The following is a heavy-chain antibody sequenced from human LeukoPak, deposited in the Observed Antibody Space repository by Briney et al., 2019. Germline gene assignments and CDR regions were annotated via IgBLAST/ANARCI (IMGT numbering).Heavy chain of an antibody. CDR1: GFNFSSYD. J-gene: IGHJ4*02. CDR3: AKDLDIVVVPAAHGYYFDY. V-gene: IGHV3-30*18. CDR2: ISYDGSNK. D-gene: IGHD2-2*01. Sequence: GGSLRLSCAASGFNFSSYDMHWVRQAPGKGLEWVAVISYDGSNKYYADSVKGRFTISRDNSKNTLYLQMNSLRAEDTAVYYCAKDLDIVVVPAAHGYYFDYWGQGTLVTVSS.